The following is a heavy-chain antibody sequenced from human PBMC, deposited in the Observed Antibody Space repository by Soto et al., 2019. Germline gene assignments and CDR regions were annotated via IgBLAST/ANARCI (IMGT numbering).Heavy chain of an antibody. CDR1: GYTFTGYY. CDR3: ARAYGTYDFWSGYYYYFDY. D-gene: IGHD3-3*01. J-gene: IGHJ4*02. V-gene: IGHV1-2*04. CDR2: INPNSGGT. Sequence: QVQLVQSEAEVKKPGASVKVSCKASGYTFTGYYMHWVRQAPGQGLEWMGWINPNSGGTNYAQKFQGWVTMTRDTSISTAYMELSRLRSDDTAVYYCARAYGTYDFWSGYYYYFDYWGQGTLVTVSS.